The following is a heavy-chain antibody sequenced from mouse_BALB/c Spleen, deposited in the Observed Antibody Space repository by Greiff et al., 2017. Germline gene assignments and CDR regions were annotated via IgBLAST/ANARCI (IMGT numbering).Heavy chain of an antibody. D-gene: IGHD2-14*01. J-gene: IGHJ2*01. Sequence: QQSGPELVRPGVLVKISFKGSCYPFTYYAMHWVKQSHANRLEWIGVISTYYGNTNYNQKFKGKATMTVDKSSSTAYIELARLTSEDSSINYCAREVRDFDYWGQGTTRTVSS. CDR1: CYPFTYYA. CDR3: AREVRDFDY. CDR2: ISTYYGNT. V-gene: IGHV1-67*01.